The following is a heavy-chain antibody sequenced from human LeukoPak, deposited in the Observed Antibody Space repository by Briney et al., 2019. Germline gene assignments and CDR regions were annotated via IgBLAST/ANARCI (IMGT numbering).Heavy chain of an antibody. J-gene: IGHJ6*02. CDR2: IYYSGST. Sequence: SETLSLTCTVSGGSISSYYWSWIRQPPGKGLEWIGYIYYSGSTNYNPSLKSRVTISVDTSKNQFSLKLSSVTAADTAVYYCARVSGYSSGWYLLYYYYGMDVWGQGTTVTVSS. CDR3: ARVSGYSSGWYLLYYYYGMDV. CDR1: GGSISSYY. D-gene: IGHD6-19*01. V-gene: IGHV4-59*01.